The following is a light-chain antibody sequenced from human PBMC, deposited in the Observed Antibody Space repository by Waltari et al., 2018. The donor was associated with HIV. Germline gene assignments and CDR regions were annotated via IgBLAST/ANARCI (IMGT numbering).Light chain of an antibody. CDR1: QSLLHGDGKTY. CDR3: MQSVQLPLT. J-gene: IGKJ4*01. CDR2: EVS. Sequence: ILMTQSPVSLSVTPGQPASISCKSSQSLLHGDGKTYLYWYRQKPGQPPQLLIYEVSSRFSRVPDRFSGGGSGTDFSLTISRVEAEDVGIYYCMQSVQLPLTFGGGTKVEIK. V-gene: IGKV2D-29*01.